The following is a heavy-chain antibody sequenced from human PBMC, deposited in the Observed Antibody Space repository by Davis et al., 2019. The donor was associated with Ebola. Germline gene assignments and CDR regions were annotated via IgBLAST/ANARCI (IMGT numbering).Heavy chain of an antibody. D-gene: IGHD4-17*01. V-gene: IGHV1-69*06. CDR1: SGTFSSYA. CDR3: AREETTVTTGWFDP. CDR2: IIPIFGTA. Sequence: SVKVSCKASSGTFSSYAISWVRQAPGQGLEWMGGIIPIFGTANYAQKFQGRVTITADKSTSTAYMELSSLRSEDTAVYYCAREETTVTTGWFDPWGQGTLVTVSS. J-gene: IGHJ5*02.